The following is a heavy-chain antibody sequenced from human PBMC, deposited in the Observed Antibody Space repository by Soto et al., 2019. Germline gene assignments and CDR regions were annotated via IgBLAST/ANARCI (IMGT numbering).Heavy chain of an antibody. V-gene: IGHV3-30*18. Sequence: QVQLVESGGGVVQPGRSLRLSCAASRFTFGDYGMHWVRQAPGKGLEWVALISYDGTNKYYADSVMGRFTISRDNSKHTLYLEINSLRAEDTALYYCAKDQHGVFSFGMDVWGKGTTVTVSS. CDR3: AKDQHGVFSFGMDV. CDR1: RFTFGDYG. D-gene: IGHD4-17*01. CDR2: ISYDGTNK. J-gene: IGHJ6*04.